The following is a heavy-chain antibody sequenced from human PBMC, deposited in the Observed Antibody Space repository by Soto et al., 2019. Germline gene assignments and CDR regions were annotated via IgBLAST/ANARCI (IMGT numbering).Heavy chain of an antibody. CDR3: ARASPVVTDV. D-gene: IGHD5-18*01. CDR1: GGSISSGDYY. J-gene: IGHJ6*02. CDR2: IYYSGST. V-gene: IGHV4-30-4*01. Sequence: QVQLQESGPGLVKPSQTLSLTCTVSGGSISSGDYYWSWIRQPPGKGLEWIGYIYYSGSTYYNPSHXSXVXIXXDTSKNQSSLKLSSVTAADTAVYYCARASPVVTDVWGQGTTVTVSS.